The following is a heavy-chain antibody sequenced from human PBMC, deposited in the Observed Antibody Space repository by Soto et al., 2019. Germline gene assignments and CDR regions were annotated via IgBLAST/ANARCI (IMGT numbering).Heavy chain of an antibody. V-gene: IGHV3-23*01. D-gene: IGHD2-15*01. CDR1: GFSLSTCA. J-gene: IGHJ4*02. Sequence: GGSLRLSCAASGFSLSTCAMTWVRQAPGKGLEWVLCISGSVDTTYYADSVKGRFTISRDTSKNTVYLQMNSLRVDDTAVYYCAQGHTGGSCYSGLDCWGQGTLGTVSS. CDR3: AQGHTGGSCYSGLDC. CDR2: ISGSVDTT.